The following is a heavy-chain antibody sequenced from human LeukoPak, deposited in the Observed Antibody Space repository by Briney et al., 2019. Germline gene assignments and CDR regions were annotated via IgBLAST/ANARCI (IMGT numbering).Heavy chain of an antibody. D-gene: IGHD3-9*01. Sequence: GGSLRLSCAASGFTFDDYGMSWVRQAPGKGLEWVSGINWNGGSTGYANSVKGRFTISRDNAKNSLYLQMNSLRAEDTALYYCARARSYDILTGSDYWGQGTLVTVSS. CDR2: INWNGGST. CDR1: GFTFDDYG. CDR3: ARARSYDILTGSDY. V-gene: IGHV3-20*04. J-gene: IGHJ4*02.